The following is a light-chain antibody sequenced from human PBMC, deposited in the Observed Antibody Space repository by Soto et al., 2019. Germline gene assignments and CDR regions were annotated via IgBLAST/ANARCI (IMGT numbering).Light chain of an antibody. CDR2: GAS. V-gene: IGKV3-15*01. CDR3: QQYHNWRT. Sequence: EIVMTQSPATLSVSPGERATLSCRASQSVSSNLGWYQQKPGQAPRLLIHGASTRAAGIPARFSGSGSGTEFTLTISSLQSEDFSVYYCQQYHNWRTFGQATKVEIK. J-gene: IGKJ1*01. CDR1: QSVSSN.